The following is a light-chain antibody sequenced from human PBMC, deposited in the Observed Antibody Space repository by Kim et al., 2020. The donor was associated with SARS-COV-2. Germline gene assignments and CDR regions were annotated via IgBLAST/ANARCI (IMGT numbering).Light chain of an antibody. CDR3: QSYDISLSAYV. J-gene: IGLJ1*01. Sequence: SVTISCTGGSSNIGAGSDVHWYQHLPGTAPKLFIYRNNNRLSGVPDRFSGSKSGTSASLAITGLQAEDEADYYCQSYDISLSAYVFGSGTKVTVL. CDR2: RNN. CDR1: SSNIGAGSD. V-gene: IGLV1-40*01.